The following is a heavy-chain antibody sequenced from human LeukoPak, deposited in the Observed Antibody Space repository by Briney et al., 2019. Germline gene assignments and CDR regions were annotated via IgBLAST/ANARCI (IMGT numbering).Heavy chain of an antibody. CDR1: VFTFSSYS. J-gene: IGHJ4*02. Sequence: PGGSLRLTCAASVFTFSSYSMSWVRQAPGKGLEWVSYISSSGSTIYYADSVKGRFTISRDNAKNSLYLQMNSLRAEDTAVYYCARAVDIAVDWGQGTLVTVSS. CDR2: ISSSGSTI. CDR3: ARAVDIAVD. D-gene: IGHD5-12*01. V-gene: IGHV3-48*04.